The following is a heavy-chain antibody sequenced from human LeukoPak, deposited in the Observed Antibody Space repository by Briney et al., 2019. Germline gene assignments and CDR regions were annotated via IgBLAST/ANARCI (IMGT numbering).Heavy chain of an antibody. CDR2: IYYSGST. V-gene: IGHV4-59*01. CDR1: GGSISSYY. Sequence: SETLSLTCTVSGGSISSYYWSWIRQPPGKGLEWIGYIYYSGSTNYNPSLKSRVTISVDTSKNQFSLKLSSVTAADTAVYYCARGPPGIAAAGLDYWGQEPWSPSPQ. J-gene: IGHJ4*01. CDR3: ARGPPGIAAAGLDY. D-gene: IGHD6-13*01.